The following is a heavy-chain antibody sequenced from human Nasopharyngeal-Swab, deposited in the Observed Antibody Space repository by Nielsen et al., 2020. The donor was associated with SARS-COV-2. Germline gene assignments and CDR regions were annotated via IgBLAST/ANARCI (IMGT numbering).Heavy chain of an antibody. V-gene: IGHV7-4-1*02. J-gene: IGHJ6*02. CDR2: INTNTGNP. CDR3: ARDLYSGTKPRFWSGYYGYYYGMDV. D-gene: IGHD3-3*01. Sequence: WVRQPPGQGLEWMGGINTNTGNPTYAQGFTGRFVFSLDTSVSTAYLQISSLKAEDTAVYYCARDLYSGTKPRFWSGYYGYYYGMDVWGQGTTVTVSS.